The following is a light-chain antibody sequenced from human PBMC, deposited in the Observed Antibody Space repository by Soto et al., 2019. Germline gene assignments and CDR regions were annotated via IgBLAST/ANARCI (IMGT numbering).Light chain of an antibody. CDR2: DAS. CDR1: QSISSW. J-gene: IGKJ1*01. V-gene: IGKV1-5*01. Sequence: DIQLTQSPSFLSASVGDRVTITCRASQSISSWLAWYQQKPGKAAKLLIYDASSLESGVPSRFSGSGSGTEFTLTISSLQPDDFAPYYCQQYNSYPWTFGQGTKVDI. CDR3: QQYNSYPWT.